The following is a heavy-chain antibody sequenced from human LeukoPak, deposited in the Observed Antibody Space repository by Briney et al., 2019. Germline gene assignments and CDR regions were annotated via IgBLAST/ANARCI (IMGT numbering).Heavy chain of an antibody. CDR3: ARISYSSSWYYWFDP. CDR2: IYTSGST. CDR1: GGSISSYY. Sequence: SETLSLTCTVSGGSISSYYWSWIRQPAGKGLEWIGRIYTSGSTNYNPSLKSRVTMSVDTSKNQFSLKLSSVTAADTAVYYCARISYSSSWYYWFDPWGQGTLVTVSS. J-gene: IGHJ5*02. V-gene: IGHV4-4*07. D-gene: IGHD6-13*01.